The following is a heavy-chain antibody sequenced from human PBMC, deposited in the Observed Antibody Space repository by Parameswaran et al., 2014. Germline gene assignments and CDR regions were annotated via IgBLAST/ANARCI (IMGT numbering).Heavy chain of an antibody. CDR2: INPNSGGT. V-gene: IGHV1-2*02. Sequence: WVRQAPGQGLEWMGWINPNSGGTNYAQKFQGRVTMTRDTSISTAYMELSRLRPDDTAVYYCARAMYYYDSSGWVAFDIWGQGTLVTVSS. D-gene: IGHD3-22*01. J-gene: IGHJ4*02. CDR3: ARAMYYYDSSGWVAFDI.